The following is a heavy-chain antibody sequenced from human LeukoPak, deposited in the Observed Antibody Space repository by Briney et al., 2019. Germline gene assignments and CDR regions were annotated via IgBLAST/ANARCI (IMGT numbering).Heavy chain of an antibody. CDR1: GYTFTGYY. CDR3: ARGSSSWYYRTWFDP. J-gene: IGHJ5*02. Sequence: ASVKVSCRASGYTFTGYYMHWVRQAPGQGLEWMGWINPNSGGTNYAQKFQGRVTMTRDTSISTAYMELSRLRSDDTAVYYCARGSSSWYYRTWFDPWGQGTLVTVSS. V-gene: IGHV1-2*02. D-gene: IGHD6-13*01. CDR2: INPNSGGT.